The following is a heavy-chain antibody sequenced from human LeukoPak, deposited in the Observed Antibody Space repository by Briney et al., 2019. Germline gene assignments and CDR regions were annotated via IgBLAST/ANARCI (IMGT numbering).Heavy chain of an antibody. D-gene: IGHD3-16*01. CDR3: AREGPTLGFDY. Sequence: ASVKVSFKASGYTFTGYYMHWVRQAPGQGLEWMGRINPNSGGTNYAQKFQGRVTMTRGTSISTAYMELSRLRSDDTAVYYCAREGPTLGFDYWGQGTLVTVSS. J-gene: IGHJ4*02. CDR2: INPNSGGT. V-gene: IGHV1-2*06. CDR1: GYTFTGYY.